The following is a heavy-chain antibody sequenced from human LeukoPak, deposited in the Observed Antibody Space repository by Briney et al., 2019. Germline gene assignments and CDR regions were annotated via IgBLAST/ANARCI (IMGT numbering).Heavy chain of an antibody. D-gene: IGHD6-13*01. CDR1: GFTFTNYA. Sequence: PGGSLRLSCAASGFTFTNYAMHWVRQAPGKGLQWVAVISSDGRDKYFADSVKGRFTISRDNSENTLSLQMNSLRAEDTAVYYCARDRDIGAAGYYFGHWGQGSLVTVSS. V-gene: IGHV3-30*04. CDR2: ISSDGRDK. J-gene: IGHJ4*02. CDR3: ARDRDIGAAGYYFGH.